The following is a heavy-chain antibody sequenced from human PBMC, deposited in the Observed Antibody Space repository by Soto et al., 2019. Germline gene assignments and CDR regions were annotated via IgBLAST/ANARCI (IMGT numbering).Heavy chain of an antibody. D-gene: IGHD5-12*01. CDR2: ISGSGGST. V-gene: IGHV3-23*01. Sequence: GGSLRLYCAASGFTFSSYAMRWVRQAPGKGLEWVSAISGSGGSTYYADSVKGRFTISRDNSKNTLYLQMNSLRAEDTAVYYCAKPRGYSGYDYDYWGQGTLVTVSS. J-gene: IGHJ4*02. CDR3: AKPRGYSGYDYDY. CDR1: GFTFSSYA.